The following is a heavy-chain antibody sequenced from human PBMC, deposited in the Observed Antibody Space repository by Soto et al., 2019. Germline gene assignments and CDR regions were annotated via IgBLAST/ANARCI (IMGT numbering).Heavy chain of an antibody. CDR2: ISYDGINK. Sequence: PGGALRLAGAASVLTFRSYAMHWVREAPGKGLEWVAVISYDGINKYYADSVKGRFTISRDNSKNTLYLQMNSLRAEDTAVYYCARDGGGYYDILGTDPDYWGQGTLVTVSS. V-gene: IGHV3-30-3*01. D-gene: IGHD3-22*01. CDR1: VLTFRSYA. CDR3: ARDGGGYYDILGTDPDY. J-gene: IGHJ4*02.